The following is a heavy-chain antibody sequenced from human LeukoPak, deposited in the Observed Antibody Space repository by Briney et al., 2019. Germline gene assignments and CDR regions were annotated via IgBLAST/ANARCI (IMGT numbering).Heavy chain of an antibody. CDR1: GFIVSSNY. V-gene: IGHV3-66*01. D-gene: IGHD6-13*01. J-gene: IGHJ4*02. CDR3: AARKTAAGIDY. Sequence: GGSLGLSCAASGFIVSSNYMSWVRQAPGKGLEWVSIIYSDHTTYYADSVKGRVAISRDNCKNTLYLQMNRLRGEDTAVYYWAARKTAAGIDYWGQGTLVTVSS. CDR2: IYSDHTT.